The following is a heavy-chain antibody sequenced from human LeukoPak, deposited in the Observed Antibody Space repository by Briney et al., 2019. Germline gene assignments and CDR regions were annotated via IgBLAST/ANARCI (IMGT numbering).Heavy chain of an antibody. CDR1: AFTFSRYG. CDR2: ISYDGSNK. J-gene: IGHJ4*02. D-gene: IGHD4-17*01. CDR3: ARGSKSYGDYIRSRIHYFDY. Sequence: GGSLRLSCAASAFTFSRYGMHWVRRAPGKGLEWVAVISYDGSNKYYADSVKGRFTISRDNSKNTLYLQMNSLRAEDTAVYYCARGSKSYGDYIRSRIHYFDYWGQGTLVTVSS. V-gene: IGHV3-30*19.